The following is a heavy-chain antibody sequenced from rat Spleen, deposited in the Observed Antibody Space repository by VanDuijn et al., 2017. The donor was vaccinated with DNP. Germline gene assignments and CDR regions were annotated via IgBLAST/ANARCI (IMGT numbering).Heavy chain of an antibody. CDR2: ITSSGSDT. V-gene: IGHV5-31*01. J-gene: IGHJ4*01. Sequence: EVQLVESGGDLVQPGRSLKLSCVASGFTFNNYWMTWIRQVPGKGLEWFASITSSGSDTYYRDSVKGRFTISRDNAKSTLYLQMDSLRSEDTATYYCTTSLYGSPMDAWGQGTSVTVSS. CDR3: TTSLYGSPMDA. D-gene: IGHD1-6*01. CDR1: GFTFNNYW.